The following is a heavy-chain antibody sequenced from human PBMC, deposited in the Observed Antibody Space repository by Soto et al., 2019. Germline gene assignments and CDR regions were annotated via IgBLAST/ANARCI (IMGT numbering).Heavy chain of an antibody. D-gene: IGHD3-22*01. Sequence: QVQLVQSGAEVKKPGSSVKVSCKASGGTFSSYAISWVRQAPEQGLEWMGGIIPLFGTANYAQKVQGRVTITADESTSAAHMELSSLRSEDTAVYYCARDLRDYDSSVLFDSWGQGTLVIFSS. J-gene: IGHJ4*02. CDR2: IIPLFGTA. V-gene: IGHV1-69*01. CDR1: GGTFSSYA. CDR3: ARDLRDYDSSVLFDS.